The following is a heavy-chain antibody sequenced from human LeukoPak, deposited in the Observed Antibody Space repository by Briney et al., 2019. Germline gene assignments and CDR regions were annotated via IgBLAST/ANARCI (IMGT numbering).Heavy chain of an antibody. V-gene: IGHV1-69*05. J-gene: IGHJ4*02. CDR3: ARSRGYSYGYPDY. CDR2: IIPIFGTA. Sequence: ASVKVSCKASGGTFSGYAISWVRQAPGQGLEWMGGIIPIFGTANYAQKFQVRATITTDESTSAAYMELSSLRSEDTAVYYCARSRGYSYGYPDYWGQGTLVTVSS. CDR1: GGTFSGYA. D-gene: IGHD5-18*01.